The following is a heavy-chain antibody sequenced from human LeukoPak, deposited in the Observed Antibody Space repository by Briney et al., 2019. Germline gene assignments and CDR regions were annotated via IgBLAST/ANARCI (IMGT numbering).Heavy chain of an antibody. D-gene: IGHD5-24*01. V-gene: IGHV3-7*04. CDR3: TRVGYIDEGIDY. Sequence: GGSLRLSCAASGFSFSSYSMTWVRQAPGKGLEWVANIKQDGSKKSYVDSVKGRFTISRDNAKNSLYLQMNSLRAEDTAIYYCTRVGYIDEGIDYWGQGTLVTVSS. CDR2: IKQDGSKK. J-gene: IGHJ4*02. CDR1: GFSFSSYS.